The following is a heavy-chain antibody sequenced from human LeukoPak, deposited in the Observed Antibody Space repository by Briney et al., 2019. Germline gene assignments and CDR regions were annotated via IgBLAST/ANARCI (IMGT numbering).Heavy chain of an antibody. J-gene: IGHJ3*02. CDR3: ARAGPLYYDFCSGLGAFDI. V-gene: IGHV4-59*11. CDR2: IYYSGST. Sequence: PSETLSLTCTVSGGSISSHYWSWIRQPPGKGLEWIGYIYYSGSTNYNPSLKSRVTISVDTSKNQFSLKLSSVTAADTAVYYCARAGPLYYDFCSGLGAFDIWGQGTMVTASS. D-gene: IGHD3-3*01. CDR1: GGSISSHY.